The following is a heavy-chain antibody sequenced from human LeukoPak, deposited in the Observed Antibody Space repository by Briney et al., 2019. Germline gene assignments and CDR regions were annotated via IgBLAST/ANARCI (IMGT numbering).Heavy chain of an antibody. CDR2: IGGSSTSI. Sequence: GGSLRLSCAPSGFTFSTYSMNWARQAPGKGLEWVSSIGGSSTSIYYADSVKGRFTISRDNAKSSLYLQMNSLRAEDAAVYYCARELGGDYGEAFDIWGQGTMVTVSS. V-gene: IGHV3-21*01. CDR1: GFTFSTYS. D-gene: IGHD4-17*01. CDR3: ARELGGDYGEAFDI. J-gene: IGHJ3*02.